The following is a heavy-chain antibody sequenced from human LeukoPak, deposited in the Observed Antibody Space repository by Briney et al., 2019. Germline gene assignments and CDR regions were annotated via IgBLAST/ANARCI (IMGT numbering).Heavy chain of an antibody. CDR2: IKQDGSEK. CDR1: GFTSSSYW. V-gene: IGHV3-7*01. J-gene: IGHJ4*02. D-gene: IGHD6-19*01. Sequence: GGSLRLSCAASGFTSSSYWMSWVRQAPGKGLEWVANIKQDGSEKYYVDSVKGRFTISRDNAKNSLYLQMNSLRAEDTAVYYCARDRGSSGWYEFDSWGRGTLVTVSS. CDR3: ARDRGSSGWYEFDS.